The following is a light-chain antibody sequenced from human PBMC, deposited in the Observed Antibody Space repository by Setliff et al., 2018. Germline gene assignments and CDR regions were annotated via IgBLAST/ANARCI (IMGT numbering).Light chain of an antibody. CDR3: CSFTSSSTLPYV. Sequence: QSALAQPASVSGSPGQSITISCTGTSSDVGGYNLVSWYQQHPGKVPRLMIYDVSNRPSGVSNRFSGPKIGNTASLTISGLQTEDEADYYCCSFTSSSTLPYVFGTGTKVTVL. CDR1: SSDVGGYNL. V-gene: IGLV2-14*03. J-gene: IGLJ1*01. CDR2: DVS.